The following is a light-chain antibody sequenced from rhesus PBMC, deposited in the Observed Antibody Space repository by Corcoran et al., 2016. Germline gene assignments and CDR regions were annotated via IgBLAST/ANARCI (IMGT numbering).Light chain of an antibody. Sequence: QAAPTQSPYVSGSPGQSVTISCTGTSSDIGGYNRVSWYQQHPGKAPKLIIYEVSKRPSGVSDRFYGSKSGNTASLTISGLQAEDEADYYCSSYASRSTYIFGVGTRLTVL. CDR2: EVS. CDR1: SSDIGGYNR. J-gene: IGLJ1*01. V-gene: IGLV2-13*03. CDR3: SSYASRSTYI.